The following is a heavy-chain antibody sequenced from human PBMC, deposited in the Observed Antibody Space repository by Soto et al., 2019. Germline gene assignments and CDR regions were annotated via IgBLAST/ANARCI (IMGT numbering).Heavy chain of an antibody. CDR1: GRAISSYY. CDR2: VFSSGST. CDR3: ARVAFSYFGMDV. D-gene: IGHD3-3*02. Sequence: QVQLQESGPGLVKPSETLSLTCSVPGRAISSYYWSWVRQPAGKGLEWIGRVFSSGSTNYNASLKSRVSMSIDKSKNEVSMTLRSVSAADTAVYYCARVAFSYFGMDVWGPGTTVTVSS. V-gene: IGHV4-4*07. J-gene: IGHJ6*02.